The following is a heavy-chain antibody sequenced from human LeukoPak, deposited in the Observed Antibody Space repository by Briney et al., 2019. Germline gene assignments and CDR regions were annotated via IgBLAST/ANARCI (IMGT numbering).Heavy chain of an antibody. CDR2: ISYDGSNK. Sequence: PGGSLRLSCAASGFTFSSYAMHWVRQAPGKGLEWVAVISYDGSNKYYADSVKGRFTISRDNSKNTLYLQMNSLRAEDTAVYYCAKDGITSDYDFWSGYYFDYWGQGTLVTVSS. J-gene: IGHJ4*02. D-gene: IGHD3-3*01. CDR3: AKDGITSDYDFWSGYYFDY. V-gene: IGHV3-30*04. CDR1: GFTFSSYA.